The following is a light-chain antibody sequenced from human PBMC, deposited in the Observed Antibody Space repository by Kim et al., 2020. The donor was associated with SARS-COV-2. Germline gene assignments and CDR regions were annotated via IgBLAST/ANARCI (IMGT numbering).Light chain of an antibody. CDR3: AAWDDSLSGYV. CDR1: SSNIGSKT. J-gene: IGLJ1*01. Sequence: QSVLTQPPSASGTPGLRVTISCSGSSSNIGSKTVNWYQQHPGTVPKLLIYFNNQRPSGVPDRFSGSKSGTSASLAISGLQSEDEADYCCAAWDDSLSGYVFGTGTKVTVL. CDR2: FNN. V-gene: IGLV1-44*01.